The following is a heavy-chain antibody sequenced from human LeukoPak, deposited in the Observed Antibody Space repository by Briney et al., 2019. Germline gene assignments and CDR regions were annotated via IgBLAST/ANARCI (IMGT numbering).Heavy chain of an antibody. CDR3: ASGYSHSLRPFDY. D-gene: IGHD5-18*01. J-gene: IGHJ4*02. Sequence: SGGSPRLSCAASGFTFSSHSMNWVRQAPGKGLEWIGSIYYSGSTYYNPSLKSRVTISVDTSKNQFSLKLSSVTAADTAVYYCASGYSHSLRPFDYWGQGTLVTVSS. V-gene: IGHV4-39*01. CDR1: GFTFSSHSMN. CDR2: IYYSGST.